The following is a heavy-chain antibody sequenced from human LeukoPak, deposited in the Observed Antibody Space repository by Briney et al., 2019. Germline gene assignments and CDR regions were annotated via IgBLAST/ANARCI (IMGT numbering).Heavy chain of an antibody. D-gene: IGHD1-26*01. Sequence: PGGSLRLSCAASGFTFSSYAMHWVRQAPGKGLEWVSGISWNSGSIGYADSVKGRFTISRDNSKNTLYLQMNSLRAEDTAVYYCAKDWWGGWELRHDAFDIWGQGTMVTVSS. V-gene: IGHV3-9*01. CDR1: GFTFSSYA. CDR3: AKDWWGGWELRHDAFDI. J-gene: IGHJ3*02. CDR2: ISWNSGSI.